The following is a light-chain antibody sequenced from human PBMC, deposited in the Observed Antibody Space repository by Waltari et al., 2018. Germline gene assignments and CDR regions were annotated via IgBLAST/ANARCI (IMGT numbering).Light chain of an antibody. V-gene: IGKV2-30*01. Sequence: DIVMTQSPLSLSVTPGQQASISCRSSQSLVFNDGNTFLHWFQQRPGQSPRRLIYKVSNRDSGVPDRFSGSGSGTDFTLKISRVEAEDVGVYYCMQGAHWPPMYTFGQGTKLEI. CDR1: QSLVFNDGNTF. J-gene: IGKJ2*01. CDR2: KVS. CDR3: MQGAHWPPMYT.